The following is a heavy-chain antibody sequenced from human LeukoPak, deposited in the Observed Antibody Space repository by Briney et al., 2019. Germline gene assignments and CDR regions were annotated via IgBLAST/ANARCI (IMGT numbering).Heavy chain of an antibody. Sequence: SETLSLTWTVSGGSISSSSFYWGWIRQPPGKGLEWIGSIYYSGTTYYNPSLKSRVTISVDTSKNQFSLKLSSVTAADTAVYYCARGRSIVVVVAATPDYYYGMDVWGQGTTVTVSS. CDR2: IYYSGTT. V-gene: IGHV4-39*07. J-gene: IGHJ6*02. CDR1: GGSISSSSFY. CDR3: ARGRSIVVVVAATPDYYYGMDV. D-gene: IGHD2-15*01.